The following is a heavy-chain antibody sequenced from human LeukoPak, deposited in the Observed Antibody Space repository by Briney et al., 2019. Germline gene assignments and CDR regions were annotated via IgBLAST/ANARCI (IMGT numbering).Heavy chain of an antibody. J-gene: IGHJ5*02. CDR3: AKGGLAAAIFRLEEFDP. D-gene: IGHD2-2*01. V-gene: IGHV3-23*01. CDR2: ISGSGGST. Sequence: SGGSLRLSCAASGFTFSSYAMSWVRQAPGKGLEWVSAISGSGGSTYYADSVKGRFTISRDNSKNTLYLQMNSLRAEDTAVYYCAKGGLAAAIFRLEEFDPWGQGTLVTVSS. CDR1: GFTFSSYA.